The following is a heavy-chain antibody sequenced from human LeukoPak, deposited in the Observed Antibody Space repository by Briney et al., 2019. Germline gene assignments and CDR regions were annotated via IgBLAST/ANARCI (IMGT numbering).Heavy chain of an antibody. V-gene: IGHV4-39*07. D-gene: IGHD3-10*01. J-gene: IGHJ6*02. Sequence: SETLSLTCTVSGGSISSSSYYWSWIRQPPGKGLEWIGEINHSGSTNYNPSLKSRVTISVDTSKNQFSLKLSSVTAADTAVYYCARRGSLWLYSNYYYYGMDVWGQGTTVTVSS. CDR1: GGSISSSSYY. CDR2: INHSGST. CDR3: ARRGSLWLYSNYYYYGMDV.